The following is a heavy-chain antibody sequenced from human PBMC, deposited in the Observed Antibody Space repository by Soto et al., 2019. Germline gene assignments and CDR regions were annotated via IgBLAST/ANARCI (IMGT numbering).Heavy chain of an antibody. CDR2: IIPIFGTT. J-gene: IGHJ6*02. D-gene: IGHD6-13*01. CDR3: AQDPSSRWGDYYYYYGMDV. Sequence: QVQLVQSGAEVKKPGSSVKVSCKASGGAFRKYAISWVRQSPGQGLEWIGGIIPIFGTTNYAQTFQGRVTITAEVSTNTAYMELSSLRSEDTAVYYRAQDPSSRWGDYYYYYGMDVWGQGTTVTFSS. V-gene: IGHV1-69*01. CDR1: GGAFRKYA.